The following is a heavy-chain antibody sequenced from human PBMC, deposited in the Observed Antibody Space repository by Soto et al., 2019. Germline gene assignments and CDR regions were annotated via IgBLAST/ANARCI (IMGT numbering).Heavy chain of an antibody. CDR3: AKPSPNYYDSSGSSYYFDY. CDR2: ISGSGGST. Sequence: EVQLLESGGGLVQPGGSLRLSCAASGFTFSSYAMSWVRQAPGKGLEWVSAISGSGGSTYYADSVKGRFTISRDNSKNTLYLQMNSLRAEDTAVYYCAKPSPNYYDSSGSSYYFDYWGQGTLVTVSS. CDR1: GFTFSSYA. J-gene: IGHJ4*02. V-gene: IGHV3-23*01. D-gene: IGHD3-22*01.